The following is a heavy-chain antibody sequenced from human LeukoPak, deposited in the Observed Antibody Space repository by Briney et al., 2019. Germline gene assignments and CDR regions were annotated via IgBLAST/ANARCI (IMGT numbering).Heavy chain of an antibody. CDR1: GFTFSSYA. Sequence: GGSLRLSRAASGFTFSSYAMHWVRQAPGKGLEWVAVISYDGSNKYYADSVKGRFTISRDNSKNTLYLQMNSLRAEDTAVYYCARGLLVIITLWGQGTLVTVSS. V-gene: IGHV3-30-3*01. D-gene: IGHD3-9*01. J-gene: IGHJ4*02. CDR2: ISYDGSNK. CDR3: ARGLLVIITL.